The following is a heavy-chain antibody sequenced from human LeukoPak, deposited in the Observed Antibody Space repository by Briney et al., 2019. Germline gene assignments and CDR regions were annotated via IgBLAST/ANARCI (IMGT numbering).Heavy chain of an antibody. CDR1: GGTFSSYA. J-gene: IGHJ5*02. Sequence: ASVKVSCKASGGTFSSYAISWVRQAPGQGLEWMGRIIPILGIANYAQKFQGRVTITADKSTSTAYMELSSLRSEDTAVYYCARVGKAANNWFDPWGQGTLVTVSS. CDR2: IIPILGIA. V-gene: IGHV1-69*04. CDR3: ARVGKAANNWFDP.